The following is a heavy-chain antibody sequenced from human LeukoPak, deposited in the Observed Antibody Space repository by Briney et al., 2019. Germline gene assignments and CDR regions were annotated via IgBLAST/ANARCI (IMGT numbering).Heavy chain of an antibody. D-gene: IGHD3-22*01. CDR1: GGSFSGYY. Sequence: SETLSLTCAVYGGSFSGYYWSWIRQPPGKGLEWIGEINHSGSTNYNPSLKSRVTTSVDTSKNQFSLKLSSVTAADTAVYYCARRDSSVAYYFDYWGQGTLVTVSS. CDR2: INHSGST. V-gene: IGHV4-34*01. J-gene: IGHJ4*02. CDR3: ARRDSSVAYYFDY.